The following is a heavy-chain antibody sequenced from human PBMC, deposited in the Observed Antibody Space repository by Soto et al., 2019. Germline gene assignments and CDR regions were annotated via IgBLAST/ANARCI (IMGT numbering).Heavy chain of an antibody. CDR2: IGGSGFVT. V-gene: IGHV3-23*01. CDR1: GVTFGSYA. CDR3: AKDQGFDH. J-gene: IGHJ5*02. Sequence: XGSLRLSCAASGVTFGSYAMSWVRQAPGKGLDWVSSIGGSGFVTYYADSVKGRFTISRDNSKNTVFLQMNSLSAEDTALYYCAKDQGFDHKGQGTLVTVSS.